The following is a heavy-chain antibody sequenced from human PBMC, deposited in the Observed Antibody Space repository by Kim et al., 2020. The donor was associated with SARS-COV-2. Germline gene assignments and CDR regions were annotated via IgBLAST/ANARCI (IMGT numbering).Heavy chain of an antibody. CDR2: ISGSGGST. CDR3: AKPRDLVTTFLTSPSGC. V-gene: IGHV3-23*01. J-gene: IGHJ4*02. CDR1: GFTFSSYA. D-gene: IGHD4-17*01. Sequence: GGSLRLSCAASGFTFSSYAMSWVRQAPGKGLEWVSAISGSGGSTYYADSVKGRFTISRDNSKNTLYLQMNSLRAEDTAVYYCAKPRDLVTTFLTSPSGCWGQGTLVTVSS.